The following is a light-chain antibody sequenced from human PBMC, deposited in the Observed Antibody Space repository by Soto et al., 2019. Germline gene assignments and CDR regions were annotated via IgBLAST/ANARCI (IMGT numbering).Light chain of an antibody. CDR1: QSISSW. V-gene: IGKV1-5*01. Sequence: DIQMTQSPSTLSASVGDRVTITCRASQSISSWLAWYQQKPGKAPKLLIYDASSLESGVPSRFSGSGSGTEFTHTISSLQPDDFATYYCQQYNSYPETFGQGTKVESK. CDR2: DAS. CDR3: QQYNSYPET. J-gene: IGKJ1*01.